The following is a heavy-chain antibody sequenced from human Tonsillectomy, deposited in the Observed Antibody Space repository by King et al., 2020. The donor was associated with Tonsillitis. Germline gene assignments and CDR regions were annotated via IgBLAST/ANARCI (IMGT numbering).Heavy chain of an antibody. CDR3: ARDRGYLDAFDI. D-gene: IGHD5-12*01. V-gene: IGHV4-59*01. CDR1: GGSISSYY. J-gene: IGHJ3*02. Sequence: MQLQESGPGLVKPSETLSLTCTVSGGSISSYYWSWIRQPPGKGLEWIGYIYYSGSTNYNPSLKSRVTISVDTSKNQFSLKLSSVTAADTAVYYCARDRGYLDAFDIWGQGTMVTVSS. CDR2: IYYSGST.